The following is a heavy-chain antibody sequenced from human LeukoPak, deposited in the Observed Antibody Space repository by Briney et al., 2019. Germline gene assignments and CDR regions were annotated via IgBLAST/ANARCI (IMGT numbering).Heavy chain of an antibody. CDR2: IRSKTNGGTT. CDR1: GFGFGDYV. D-gene: IGHD1-26*01. CDR3: TTAYSGSYIGY. J-gene: IGHJ4*02. Sequence: PGGPLRLSCTASGFGFGDYVMSGVGQAPGKGLEGVGLIRSKTNGGTTEYTASVKGRFTISRDDTRSIAYLQMSSLKNEDTAVYYCTTAYSGSYIGYWGQGTLVTVSS. V-gene: IGHV3-49*04.